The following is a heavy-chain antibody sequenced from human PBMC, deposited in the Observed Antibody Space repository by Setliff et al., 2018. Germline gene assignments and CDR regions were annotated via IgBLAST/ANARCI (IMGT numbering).Heavy chain of an antibody. J-gene: IGHJ5*02. D-gene: IGHD3-3*01. V-gene: IGHV1-18*01. Sequence: ASVKVSCKASGYTFSHSGITWVRQAPGQGLEWMGWISVYTGNTNYAPKLQGRVTMTTDASTSTAYLELRGLRSDDTAVYYCMRLVRFCSRTVCQRTSGDEAWGQGTLVTVSS. CDR2: ISVYTGNT. CDR1: GYTFSHSG. CDR3: MRLVRFCSRTVCQRTSGDEA.